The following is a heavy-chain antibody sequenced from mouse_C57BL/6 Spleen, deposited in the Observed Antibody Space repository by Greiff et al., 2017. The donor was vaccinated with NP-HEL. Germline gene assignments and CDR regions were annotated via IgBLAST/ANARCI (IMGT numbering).Heavy chain of an antibody. J-gene: IGHJ2*01. CDR1: GYTFTDYY. D-gene: IGHD1-1*01. CDR3: AMTITTVVVPFDY. Sequence: EVQLQQSGPELVKPGASVKISCKASGYTFTDYYMNWVKQSHGKSLEWIGDINPNNGGTSYNQKFKGKATLTVDKSSSTAYMELRSLTSEDSAVYYCAMTITTVVVPFDYWGQGTTLTVSS. V-gene: IGHV1-26*01. CDR2: INPNNGGT.